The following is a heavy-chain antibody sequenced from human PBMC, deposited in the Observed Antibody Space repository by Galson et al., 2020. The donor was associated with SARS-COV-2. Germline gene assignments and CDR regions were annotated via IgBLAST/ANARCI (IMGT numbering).Heavy chain of an antibody. V-gene: IGHV3-20*01. D-gene: IGHD6-13*01. J-gene: IGHJ2*01. CDR3: AKRAISAADWYFDL. CDR1: GFTLGDYG. Sequence: GGSLRLSCAVSGFTLGDYGMSWVRQAPGKGLEWVSGINWSGGSTGYPASVQGRFTISRDNVKNSLYLQMNSLRAEDTALYHCAKRAISAADWYFDLWGRGTLVTVSS. CDR2: INWSGGST.